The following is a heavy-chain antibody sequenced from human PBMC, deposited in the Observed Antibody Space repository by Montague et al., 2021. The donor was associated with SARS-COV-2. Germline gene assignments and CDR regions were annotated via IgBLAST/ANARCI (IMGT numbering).Heavy chain of an antibody. Sequence: SETLSLTCAVYGGSFSGYYWSWIRQPPGKGLEWIGEINHSGSTNYNPSLGSRVTISVDTSKNQFSLKLSSVTAADTAVYYCARGSRQWLVRPPHYYYFDYWGQGTLVTVSS. J-gene: IGHJ4*02. D-gene: IGHD6-19*01. V-gene: IGHV4-34*01. CDR2: INHSGST. CDR1: GGSFSGYY. CDR3: ARGSRQWLVRPPHYYYFDY.